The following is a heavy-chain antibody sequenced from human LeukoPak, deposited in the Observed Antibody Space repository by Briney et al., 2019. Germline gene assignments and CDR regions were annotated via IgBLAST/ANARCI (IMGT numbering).Heavy chain of an antibody. CDR1: GDSISSGDYY. CDR3: ARTTMVRGTNWFDP. CDR2: ISSSGST. V-gene: IGHV4-61*02. J-gene: IGHJ5*02. Sequence: SETLSLTCTVSGDSISSGDYYWSWVRQPAGKGLEWIGRISSSGSTNYNPSLKSRVTISVDTSKNQFSLKLSSVTAADTAVYYCARTTMVRGTNWFDPWGQGTLVTVSS. D-gene: IGHD3-10*01.